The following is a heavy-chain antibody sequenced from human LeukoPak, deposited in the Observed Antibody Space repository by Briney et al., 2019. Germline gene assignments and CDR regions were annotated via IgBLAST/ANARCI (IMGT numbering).Heavy chain of an antibody. CDR1: GGSISSYY. CDR2: IYTSGST. D-gene: IGHD3-3*01. Sequence: PSETLSLTCTVSGGSISSYYWSWIRQPAGKGLEWIGRIYTSGSTNYNPSLKSRVTMSADTSKNQFSLKLSSVTAADTAVYYCARDNYDFWSGNLLDYFDYWGQGTLVTVSS. J-gene: IGHJ4*02. CDR3: ARDNYDFWSGNLLDYFDY. V-gene: IGHV4-4*07.